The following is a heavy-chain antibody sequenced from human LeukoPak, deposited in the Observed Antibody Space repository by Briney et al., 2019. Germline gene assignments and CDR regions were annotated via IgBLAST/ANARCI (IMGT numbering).Heavy chain of an antibody. V-gene: IGHV1-69*04. J-gene: IGHJ5*02. CDR1: GGTFSSYA. Sequence: SVKVSCKASGGTFSSYAISWVRQAPGQGLEWMGRIIPILGIANYAQKFQGRVTITADKSTSTAYMELSSLRSEDTAVYYCARGGDYRTNYNGFAPGGQEPLVPVPS. CDR3: ARGGDYRTNYNGFAP. CDR2: IIPILGIA. D-gene: IGHD4-11*01.